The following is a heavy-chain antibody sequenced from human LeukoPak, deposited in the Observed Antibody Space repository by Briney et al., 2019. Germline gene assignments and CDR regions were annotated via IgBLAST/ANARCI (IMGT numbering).Heavy chain of an antibody. J-gene: IGHJ4*02. D-gene: IGHD5-12*01. Sequence: GGSLRLSCAASRFTFNNYAMSWVRQAPGKGLEWVSAISGSGGSTYYADSVKGRFTISRDNSKNTLYLQMNSLRAEDTAVYYCAKVEINWSMDIADYWGQGTLVTVSS. V-gene: IGHV3-23*01. CDR2: ISGSGGST. CDR3: AKVEINWSMDIADY. CDR1: RFTFNNYA.